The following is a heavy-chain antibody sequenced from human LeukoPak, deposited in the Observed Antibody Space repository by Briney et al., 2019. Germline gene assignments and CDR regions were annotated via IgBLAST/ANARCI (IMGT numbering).Heavy chain of an antibody. J-gene: IGHJ3*02. Sequence: SETLSLTCAVYGGSFSGYYWSWIRQPPGKGLEWIGEINHSGSTNYNPSLKSRVTISVDTSKNQFSLKLSSVTAADTAVYYCAREGVVTAIPSAFDIWGQGTMVTVSS. CDR2: INHSGST. CDR3: AREGVVTAIPSAFDI. CDR1: GGSFSGYY. D-gene: IGHD2-21*02. V-gene: IGHV4-34*01.